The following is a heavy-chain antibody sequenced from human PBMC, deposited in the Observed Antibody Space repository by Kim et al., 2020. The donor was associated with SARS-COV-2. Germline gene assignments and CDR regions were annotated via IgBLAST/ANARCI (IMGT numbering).Heavy chain of an antibody. V-gene: IGHV4-59*08. Sequence: SETLSLTCTVSGGSISSYYWNWVRQPPGKGLEWVWIIYYSGSTNYNPSPKSRVTISVDTSKNKISLKLSPITAADAAASYCARARVTSGLFSFYCYFVL. D-gene: IGHD4-17*01. CDR3: ARARVTSGLFSFYCYFVL. J-gene: IGHJ2*01. CDR2: IYYSGST. CDR1: GGSISSYY.